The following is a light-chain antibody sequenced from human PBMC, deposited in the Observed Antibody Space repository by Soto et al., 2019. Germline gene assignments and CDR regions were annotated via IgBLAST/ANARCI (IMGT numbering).Light chain of an antibody. CDR2: GAS. V-gene: IGKV3-20*01. CDR1: RSVSSSY. CDR3: QQYGCPPQT. Sequence: IVLTQSAVTLSVSQGERATLSCRASRSVSSSYVAWYQQKPGQAPRLLIYGASSRATGIQDRFSGSGSGTDFTLTISGLEPEDFAVYYSQQYGCPPQTFGQGTKVDIK. J-gene: IGKJ1*01.